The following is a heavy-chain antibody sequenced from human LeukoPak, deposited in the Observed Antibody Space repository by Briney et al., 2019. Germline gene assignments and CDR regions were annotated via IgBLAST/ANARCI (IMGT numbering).Heavy chain of an antibody. CDR1: GYTFTSYG. Sequence: SVKVSCKASGYTFTSYGISWVRQAPGQGLEWMGGIIPIFGTANYAQKFQGRVTITADESTSTAYMELSSLRSEDTAVYYCARESVVVPAAISDWGQGTLVTVSS. J-gene: IGHJ4*02. CDR2: IIPIFGTA. D-gene: IGHD2-2*02. V-gene: IGHV1-69*13. CDR3: ARESVVVPAAISD.